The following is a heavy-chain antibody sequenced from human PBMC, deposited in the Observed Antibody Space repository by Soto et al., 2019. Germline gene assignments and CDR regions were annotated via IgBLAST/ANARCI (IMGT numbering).Heavy chain of an antibody. D-gene: IGHD3-16*02. CDR2: ISGSGGST. J-gene: IGHJ3*02. CDR3: AKGMSRIMITFGGVIVRGRNDAFDI. CDR1: GFTFSSYA. V-gene: IGHV3-23*01. Sequence: HPGGSLRLSCAASGFTFSSYAMSWVRQAPGKGLEWVSAISGSGGSTYYADSVKGRFTISRDNSKNTLYPQMNSLRAEDTAVYYCAKGMSRIMITFGGVIVRGRNDAFDIWSQGTMVTVSS.